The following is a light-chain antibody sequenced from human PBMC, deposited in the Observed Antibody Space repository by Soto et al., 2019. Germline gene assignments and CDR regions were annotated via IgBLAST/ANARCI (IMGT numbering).Light chain of an antibody. V-gene: IGLV7-43*01. Sequence: QTVVTQEPSLTVSPGGTVTLTCASSTGAVTTGYYPSWFQHKPGHAPRALIYNTNDKHSWTPARLSGSLLGDKAALTLSGVQPEDEAEYYCLLYYGGSWVFGGGTQLTVL. CDR2: NTN. J-gene: IGLJ3*02. CDR1: TGAVTTGYY. CDR3: LLYYGGSWV.